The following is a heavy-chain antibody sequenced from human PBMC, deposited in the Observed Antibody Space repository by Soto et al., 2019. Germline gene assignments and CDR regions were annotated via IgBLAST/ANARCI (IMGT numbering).Heavy chain of an antibody. V-gene: IGHV1-69*01. CDR3: ARDSEALPRNVDYCPFDY. CDR1: GGTFSSYA. J-gene: IGHJ4*02. CDR2: IIPIFGTA. D-gene: IGHD4-17*01. Sequence: QVQLVQSGAEVKKPGSSVKVSCKASGGTFSSYAISWVRQAPGHGLEWMGGIIPIFGTANYAQKLQGRVTITADESTSTAYMELSSLRSEDTAVYYCARDSEALPRNVDYCPFDYWGQGTLVTVSS.